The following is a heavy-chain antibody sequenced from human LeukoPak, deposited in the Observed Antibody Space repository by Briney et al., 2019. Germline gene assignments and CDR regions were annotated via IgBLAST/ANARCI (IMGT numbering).Heavy chain of an antibody. Sequence: GGSLRLSCAASGFTFTSYALSWVRQAPGKGLEWVSSISGSGGSTYYADSVKGRFTISRDNSKNTLYLQMNSLRAEDTAVYYCAKDLPNPGTSRHFQYWGQGTLVTVS. CDR3: AKDLPNPGTSRHFQY. CDR1: GFTFTSYA. D-gene: IGHD2-8*01. CDR2: ISGSGGST. J-gene: IGHJ1*01. V-gene: IGHV3-23*01.